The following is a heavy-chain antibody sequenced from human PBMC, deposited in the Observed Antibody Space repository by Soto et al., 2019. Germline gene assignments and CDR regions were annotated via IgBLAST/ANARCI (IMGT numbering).Heavy chain of an antibody. J-gene: IGHJ3*01. D-gene: IGHD5-12*01. Sequence: SETLSLTCIVSGGSVGSGAYYWSWIRQPLGSALEWIGYIQYSGDTNYNSSLKSRVTISVDRSRNRFSLKLTSVTAADTAFYYCARHDYADRTFDLWGQGTKVTVSS. CDR3: ARHDYADRTFDL. CDR2: IQYSGDT. CDR1: GGSVGSGAYY. V-gene: IGHV4-61*08.